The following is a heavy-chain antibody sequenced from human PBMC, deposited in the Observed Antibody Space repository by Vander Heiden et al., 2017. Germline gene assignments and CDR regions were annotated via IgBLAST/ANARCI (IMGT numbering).Heavy chain of an antibody. Sequence: VQLLVSGGGVVQPGGSLSLSCSASGLTFSSTAMNWVRQAPGKGLEWVSVISGSGSNTYYADSVKGRFTISRDNSKNTLYLQMSSLRAEDTAVYYCAKDFGDNGFYYGLDVWGQRTTVTVSS. CDR2: ISGSGSNT. J-gene: IGHJ6*02. CDR1: GLTFSSTA. CDR3: AKDFGDNGFYYGLDV. D-gene: IGHD1-20*01. V-gene: IGHV3-23*01.